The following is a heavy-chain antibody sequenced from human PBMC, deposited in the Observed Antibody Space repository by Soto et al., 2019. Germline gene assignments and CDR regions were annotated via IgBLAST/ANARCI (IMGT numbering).Heavy chain of an antibody. CDR3: AKYYFPTTVVRGVYFDY. D-gene: IGHD3-10*01. J-gene: IGHJ4*02. CDR1: GFTFSSYA. V-gene: IGHV3-23*01. Sequence: EVQLLESGGGLVQPGGSLRLSCAASGFTFSSYAMSWVRQAPGKGLEWVSAISDSGGSTYYADSVKGRFTISRDNSKNTLYLQMNSLRAEDTAVYYCAKYYFPTTVVRGVYFDYWGQGTLVTVSS. CDR2: ISDSGGST.